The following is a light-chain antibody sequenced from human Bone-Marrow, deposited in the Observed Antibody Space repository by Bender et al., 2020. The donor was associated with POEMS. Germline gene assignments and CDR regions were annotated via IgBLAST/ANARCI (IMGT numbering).Light chain of an antibody. CDR3: HVWDTTSEHQV. CDR2: DDS. V-gene: IGLV3-21*02. Sequence: SYVLTQPPSVSEAPGQTARITCGGNNIGSKSVHWYQQKAGQAPVLVVYDDSDRPSGIPERFSGSNSGNTATLTISRVEAGDEADYYCHVWDTTSEHQVFGGGTKLTVL. CDR1: NIGSKS. J-gene: IGLJ2*01.